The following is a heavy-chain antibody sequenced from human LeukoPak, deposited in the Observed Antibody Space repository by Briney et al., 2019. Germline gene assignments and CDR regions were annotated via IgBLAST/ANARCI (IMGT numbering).Heavy chain of an antibody. CDR3: ARAYYYDSSGTSVGYYMDV. CDR2: INSDGSST. V-gene: IGHV3-74*01. Sequence: GGSLRLSCAASGFTFSSYWMHWVRQAPGKGLVWVSRINSDGSSTSYADSVKGRFTISRDNAKNTLYLQMNSLRAEDTAVYYCARAYYYDSSGTSVGYYMDVWGKGTTVTVS. CDR1: GFTFSSYW. D-gene: IGHD3-22*01. J-gene: IGHJ6*03.